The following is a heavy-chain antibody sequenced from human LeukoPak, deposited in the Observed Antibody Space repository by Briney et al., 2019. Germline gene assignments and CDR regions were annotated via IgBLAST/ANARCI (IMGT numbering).Heavy chain of an antibody. CDR2: ISYDGSNK. V-gene: IGHV3-30*04. J-gene: IGHJ3*02. CDR3: ARDLWELLGRDAAAFDI. D-gene: IGHD1-26*01. CDR1: GFTFSSYA. Sequence: GGSLRLSCAASGFTFSSYAMHCVRQAPGKGLEWVVVISYDGSNKYYADSVKGRFTISRDNSKNTLYLQMNSLRAEDTAVYYCARDLWELLGRDAAAFDIWGQGTMVTVSS.